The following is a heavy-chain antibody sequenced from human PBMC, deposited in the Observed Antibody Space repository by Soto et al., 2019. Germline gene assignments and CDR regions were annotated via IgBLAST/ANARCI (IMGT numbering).Heavy chain of an antibody. V-gene: IGHV3-23*01. Sequence: EVQMLESGGGLVQPGGSLRLSCAASGFTFSSYALTWVRQAPGKGLEWVSSITGSGDYTRYTDSVKGRFPITRDNAKNTLFLQMKRLRADDTAIYYCGKDPNGDYFGAFDFWGQGTMVTVSS. CDR2: ITGSGDYT. J-gene: IGHJ3*01. CDR3: GKDPNGDYFGAFDF. CDR1: GFTFSSYA. D-gene: IGHD4-17*01.